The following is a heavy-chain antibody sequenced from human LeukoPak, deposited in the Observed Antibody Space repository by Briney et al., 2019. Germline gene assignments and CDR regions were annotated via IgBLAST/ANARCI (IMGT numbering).Heavy chain of an antibody. D-gene: IGHD2-21*01. CDR2: INPNSGGT. J-gene: IGHJ6*03. Sequence: ASVKVSCKASGYTFTGYYMHWVRQAPGQGLEWMGWINPNSGGTNYAQKFQGRVTMTRDTSISTAYMELSRLRSDDTAVYYCARGSIVSSHYYIDVWGKGTTVTVSS. CDR3: ARGSIVSSHYYIDV. CDR1: GYTFTGYY. V-gene: IGHV1-2*02.